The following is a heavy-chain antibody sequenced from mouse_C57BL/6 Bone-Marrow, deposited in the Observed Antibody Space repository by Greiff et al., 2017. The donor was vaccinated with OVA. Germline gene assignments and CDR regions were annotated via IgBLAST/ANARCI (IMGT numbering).Heavy chain of an antibody. V-gene: IGHV3-8*01. CDR1: GYSITSDY. CDR3: ARGYYYGSSPFDY. Sequence: DVQLQESGPGLAKPSQTLSLTCSVTGYSITSDYWNWIRKFPGNKLEYMGYISYSGSTYYNPSLKSRISIIRDTSKNQYYLQLNSVTTEDTATYYFARGYYYGSSPFDYWGQGTTLTVSS. CDR2: ISYSGST. J-gene: IGHJ2*01. D-gene: IGHD1-1*01.